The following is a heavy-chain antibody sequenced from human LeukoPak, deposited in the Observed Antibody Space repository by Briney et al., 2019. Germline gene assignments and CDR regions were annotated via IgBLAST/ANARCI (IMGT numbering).Heavy chain of an antibody. CDR2: ISYDESNK. V-gene: IGHV3-30*18. CDR1: GXIFSSYG. Sequence: GGSLRLSCAAYGXIFSSYGMHWVRQAPGKGLEWVAVISYDESNKYYADSVKGRFTVSRDNSKNTLYLQMNSLGAEDTAVYYCAKDHSGSYYPNWFDPWGQGTRVTVSS. J-gene: IGHJ5*02. D-gene: IGHD3-10*01. CDR3: AKDHSGSYYPNWFDP.